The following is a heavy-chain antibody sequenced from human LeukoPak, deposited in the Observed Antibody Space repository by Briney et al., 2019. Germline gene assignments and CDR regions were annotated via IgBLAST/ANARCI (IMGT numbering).Heavy chain of an antibody. CDR3: ARGQGRRFKYYFDY. V-gene: IGHV1-8*01. D-gene: IGHD3-16*01. CDR2: MNPNSGNT. CDR1: GYTFTSYD. J-gene: IGHJ4*02. Sequence: GASVKVSCKASGYTFTSYDINWVRQATGQGLEWMGWMNPNSGNTGYAQKFQGRVTMTRNTSISTAYMELSSLRSEDTAVYYCARGQGRRFKYYFDYWGQGTLVTVSS.